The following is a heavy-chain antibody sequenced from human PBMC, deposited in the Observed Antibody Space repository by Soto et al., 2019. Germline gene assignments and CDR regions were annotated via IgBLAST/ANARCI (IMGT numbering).Heavy chain of an antibody. J-gene: IGHJ6*02. D-gene: IGHD6-6*01. CDR2: ILSDGSKQ. CDR1: RFTFSYYA. CDR3: VKESSSSDYYYYGMDV. Sequence: PVGSLRLSCAASRFTFSYYAMHWIRQAPGKGLEWMAVILSDGSKQYYAESVKGRFTISRDNSKSTLYLQMNSLRVEDTAVYYCVKESSSSDYYYYGMDVWGQGTTVTVSS. V-gene: IGHV3-30-3*01.